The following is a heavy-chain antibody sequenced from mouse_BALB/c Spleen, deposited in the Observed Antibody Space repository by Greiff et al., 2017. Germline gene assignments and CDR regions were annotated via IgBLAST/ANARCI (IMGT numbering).Heavy chain of an antibody. CDR2: IAPESGST. V-gene: IGHV1S41*01. CDR3: AREEGNYDAMDY. Sequence: DPVKPGASVKLFRKASGYPFPSHWFNRIKPRPGQGPEWIGRIAPESGSTYNNEMFKGKATLTVDPATSTAYVQLSSLSSEDSAVDVCAREEGNYDAMDYWGQGTSVTVSA. J-gene: IGHJ4*01. CDR1: GYPFPSHW. D-gene: IGHD2-1*01.